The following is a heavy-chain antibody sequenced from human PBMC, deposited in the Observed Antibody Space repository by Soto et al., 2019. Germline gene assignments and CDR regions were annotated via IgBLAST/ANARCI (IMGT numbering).Heavy chain of an antibody. Sequence: XETLSLPSTVSCDSSSSYQWSWMRQPAGKGLEWIGRINTSGSTNYNPSLKSRVTLSLDTSKNQFSLKLRSVTAADTAVYYCATELTVAATGWFDPWGQGTLVTVSS. D-gene: IGHD6-19*01. CDR1: CDSSSSYQ. V-gene: IGHV4-4*07. J-gene: IGHJ5*02. CDR3: ATELTVAATGWFDP. CDR2: INTSGST.